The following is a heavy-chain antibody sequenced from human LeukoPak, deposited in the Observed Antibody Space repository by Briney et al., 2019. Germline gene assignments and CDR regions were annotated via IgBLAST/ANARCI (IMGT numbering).Heavy chain of an antibody. CDR1: GGTFSSYA. Sequence: AASVKVSCKASGGTFSSYAISWVRQAPGQGLEWMGGIIPIFGTANYAQKFQGRVTITADKSTSTAYMELSSLRSEDTAVYYCARGPYCSGGSCRDYWGQGTLVTVSS. CDR3: ARGPYCSGGSCRDY. D-gene: IGHD2-15*01. CDR2: IIPIFGTA. V-gene: IGHV1-69*06. J-gene: IGHJ4*02.